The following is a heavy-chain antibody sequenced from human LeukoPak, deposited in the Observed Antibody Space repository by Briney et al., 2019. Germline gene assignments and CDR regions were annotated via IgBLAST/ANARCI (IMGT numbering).Heavy chain of an antibody. CDR1: GFTFSSYS. CDR2: ISSSSSYI. D-gene: IGHD4-23*01. J-gene: IGHJ4*02. V-gene: IGHV3-21*01. Sequence: GGSLRLSCAVSGFTFSSYSMNWVRQAPGKGLEWVSSISSSSSYIYYADSVKGRFTISRDNAKNSLYLQMNGLRGEDTAVYYCARGGGSGYWGQGTLVTVSS. CDR3: ARGGGSGY.